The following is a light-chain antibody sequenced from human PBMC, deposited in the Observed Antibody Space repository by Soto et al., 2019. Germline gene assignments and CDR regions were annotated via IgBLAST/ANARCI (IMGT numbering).Light chain of an antibody. Sequence: DIVMTQSPPSLSASVGDRVTITCRASQTIGTYLNWYQKKPEKPPKLLIYDASNLQTGVPSRFSGSGSGAEFALTISSLQPEDFATYYCQQSYTSPRTFGQGTKLDIK. V-gene: IGKV1-39*01. CDR3: QQSYTSPRT. J-gene: IGKJ2*01. CDR2: DAS. CDR1: QTIGTY.